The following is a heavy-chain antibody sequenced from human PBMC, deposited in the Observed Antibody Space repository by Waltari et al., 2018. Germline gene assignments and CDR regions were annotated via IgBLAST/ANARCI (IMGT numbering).Heavy chain of an antibody. CDR1: GGSISSGSYY. CDR2: VYTSGST. V-gene: IGHV4-61*02. CDR3: AREGGLLWFGELWWFDP. Sequence: QVQLQESGPGLVKPSQTLSLTCTVSGGSISSGSYYWSWIRQPAGKGLEWIGRVYTSGSTNYNPSLKSRVTISGDTSKNQFSLKLSSVTAADTAVYYCAREGGLLWFGELWWFDPWGQGTLVTVSS. J-gene: IGHJ5*02. D-gene: IGHD3-10*01.